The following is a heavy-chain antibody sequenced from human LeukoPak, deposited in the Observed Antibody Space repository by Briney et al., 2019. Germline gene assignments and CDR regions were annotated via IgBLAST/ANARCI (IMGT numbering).Heavy chain of an antibody. CDR1: GFTFSSYS. CDR3: ARGELRGGPRGDAFDI. CDR2: ISASSTTI. D-gene: IGHD3-10*01. J-gene: IGHJ3*02. V-gene: IGHV3-48*01. Sequence: GGSLRLSCAASGFTFSSYSMNWVRQAPGKGLEWVSYISASSTTIYYIDSVKGRFTISRDNAKSSLYLQMNSLRAEDTAVYYCARGELRGGPRGDAFDIWGQGTMVTVSS.